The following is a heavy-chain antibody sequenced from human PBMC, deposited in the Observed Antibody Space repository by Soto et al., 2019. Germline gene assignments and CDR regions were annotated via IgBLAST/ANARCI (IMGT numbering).Heavy chain of an antibody. CDR3: AKTGRPRQLGLPELSDY. D-gene: IGHD5-18*01. CDR1: GFTFSSYA. V-gene: IGHV3-23*01. J-gene: IGHJ4*02. Sequence: GGSLRLSCAASGFTFSSYAMSWVRQAPGKGLEWVSAISGSGGSTYYADSVKGRCTISRDNAKNTLYLQMNSLRAEDTAVYYCAKTGRPRQLGLPELSDYWGQGTLVTVSS. CDR2: ISGSGGST.